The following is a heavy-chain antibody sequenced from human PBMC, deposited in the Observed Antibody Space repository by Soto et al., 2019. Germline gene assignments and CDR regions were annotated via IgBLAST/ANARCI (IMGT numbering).Heavy chain of an antibody. D-gene: IGHD3-16*01. Sequence: QVQLVQSGDEGRKPGSSVKVSCKASGYIFVNYGIAWMRPATGQGLEWMGWISPYSGNTQYASKVQGRLTMTTDTSTSTGYRDLGRLTSDDTAVYYFAMVNNYVAPTPQDVWGQGTTVTVSS. CDR3: AMVNNYVAPTPQDV. CDR1: GYIFVNYG. V-gene: IGHV1-18*01. CDR2: ISPYSGNT. J-gene: IGHJ6*02.